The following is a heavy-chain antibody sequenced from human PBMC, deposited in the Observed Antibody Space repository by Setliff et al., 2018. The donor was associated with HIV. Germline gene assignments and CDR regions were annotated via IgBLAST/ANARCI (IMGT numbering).Heavy chain of an antibody. CDR2: INPKNGVA. CDR1: GYPFVDFY. D-gene: IGHD5-12*01. V-gene: IGHV1-2*06. J-gene: IGHJ5*02. Sequence: SVKVSCKASGYPFVDFYIHWVRQAPGQGLEWMGRINPKNGVADYLKKFQDRVIMTRDTSTNTAHMELIRPRHEDTAIYYCARAHYSVAMTRNRFDPWGQGTLVTVSS. CDR3: ARAHYSVAMTRNRFDP.